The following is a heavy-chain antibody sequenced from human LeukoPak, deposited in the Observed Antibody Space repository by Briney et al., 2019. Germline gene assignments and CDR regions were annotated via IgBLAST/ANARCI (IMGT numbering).Heavy chain of an antibody. D-gene: IGHD6-19*01. J-gene: IGHJ4*02. Sequence: GGSLRLSCAASGFTFSSYAMSWVRQAPGKGLEWVSAISGSGGSTYYANSVKGRFTISRDNSKNTLYLQMNSLRAEDTAVYYCAKDSGSYSSGLFDYWGQGTLVTVSS. CDR2: ISGSGGST. V-gene: IGHV3-23*01. CDR1: GFTFSSYA. CDR3: AKDSGSYSSGLFDY.